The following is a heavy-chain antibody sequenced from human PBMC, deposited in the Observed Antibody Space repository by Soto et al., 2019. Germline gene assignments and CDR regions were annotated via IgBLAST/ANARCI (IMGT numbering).Heavy chain of an antibody. Sequence: GGSLRLSCAASGFTVSSNYMSWVRQAPGKGLEWVSVIYSGGSTYYADSVKGRFIISRDDSKNTLFLQMNSLRAEDTAVYYCARDDEMGYFDYWGQGTLVTVSS. V-gene: IGHV3-66*01. D-gene: IGHD3-16*01. J-gene: IGHJ4*02. CDR3: ARDDEMGYFDY. CDR1: GFTVSSNY. CDR2: IYSGGST.